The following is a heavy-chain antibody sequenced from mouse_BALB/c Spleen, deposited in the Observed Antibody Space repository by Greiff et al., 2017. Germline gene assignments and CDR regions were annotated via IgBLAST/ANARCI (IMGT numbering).Heavy chain of an antibody. CDR3: ARLLRNYFDY. J-gene: IGHJ2*01. D-gene: IGHD1-1*01. CDR1: GYTFTSYN. V-gene: IGHV1-12*01. CDR2: IYPGNGDT. Sequence: QSGAELVKPGASVKMSCKASGYTFTSYNMHWVKQTPGQGLEWIGAIYPGNGDTSYNQKFKGKATLTADKSSSTAYMQLSSLTSEDSAVYYCARLLRNYFDYWGQGTTLTVSS.